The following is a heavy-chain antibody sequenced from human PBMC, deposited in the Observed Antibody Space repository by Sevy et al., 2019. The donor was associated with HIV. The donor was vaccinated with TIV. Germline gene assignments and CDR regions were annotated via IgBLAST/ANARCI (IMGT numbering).Heavy chain of an antibody. CDR3: AKDSGSSGWYLNWFDP. D-gene: IGHD6-19*01. V-gene: IGHV3-23*01. CDR2: ISGSGGST. CDR1: GFTFSSYA. J-gene: IGHJ5*02. Sequence: GGSLRLSYAASGFTFSSYAMSWVRQAPGKGLEWVSAISGSGGSTYYADSVKGRFTISRDNSKNTLYLQMNSLRAEDTAVYYCAKDSGSSGWYLNWFDPWGQGTLVTVSS.